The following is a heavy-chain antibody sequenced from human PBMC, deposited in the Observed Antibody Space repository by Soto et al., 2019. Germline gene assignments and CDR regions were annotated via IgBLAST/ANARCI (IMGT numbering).Heavy chain of an antibody. D-gene: IGHD5-12*01. CDR1: GGTFSSYA. J-gene: IGHJ4*02. V-gene: IGHV1-69*05. CDR3: ARAKQGRWLQPYFDY. CDR2: IIPIFGTA. Sequence: ASVKVSCKASGGTFSSYAISWVRQAPGQGLEWMGGIIPIFGTANYAQKFQGRVTITTDESTSTAYMELSSLRSEDTAVYYCARAKQGRWLQPYFDYWGQGTLVTVSS.